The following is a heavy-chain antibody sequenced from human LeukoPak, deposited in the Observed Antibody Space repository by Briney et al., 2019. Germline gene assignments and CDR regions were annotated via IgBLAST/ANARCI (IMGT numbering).Heavy chain of an antibody. CDR1: GYTFTSYG. Sequence: ASVKVSCKAPGYTFTSYGISWVRQAPGQGLEWMGWISAYNGNTNYAQKLQGRVTMTTDTSTSTAYMELRSLRSDDTAVYYCARDDAVPAAINFDYWGQGTLVTVSS. D-gene: IGHD2-2*01. V-gene: IGHV1-18*01. J-gene: IGHJ4*02. CDR3: ARDDAVPAAINFDY. CDR2: ISAYNGNT.